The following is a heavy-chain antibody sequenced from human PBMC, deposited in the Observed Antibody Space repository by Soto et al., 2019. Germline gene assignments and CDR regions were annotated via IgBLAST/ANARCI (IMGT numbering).Heavy chain of an antibody. V-gene: IGHV3-30-3*01. D-gene: IGHD6-13*01. CDR3: ARDSIAAAGTDWADNRFDP. CDR2: ISYDGSNN. J-gene: IGHJ5*02. Sequence: QVQLVESGGGVVQPGRSLRLSCAASGFTFSNYAMHWVRQAPGRGLEWVAVISYDGSNNYYADSVKGRFTISRDNSKNTLYLRMNGVRAEDTAVYSCARDSIAAAGTDWADNRFDPWGEGTRVTVSS. CDR1: GFTFSNYA.